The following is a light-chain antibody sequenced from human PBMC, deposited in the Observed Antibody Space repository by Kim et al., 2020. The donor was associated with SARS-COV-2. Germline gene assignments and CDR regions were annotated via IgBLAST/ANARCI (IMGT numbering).Light chain of an antibody. Sequence: GQTVSISRSGVGGAIADTYGPWYQQRRGVVPTAVIYEDDPRPSGVSDRFSGSIATSSISASLTISGLRTGNEADYYCQSYNRDNVLFGGGTQLTVL. CDR3: QSYNRDNVL. CDR2: EDD. V-gene: IGLV6-57*02. CDR1: GGAIADTY. J-gene: IGLJ2*01.